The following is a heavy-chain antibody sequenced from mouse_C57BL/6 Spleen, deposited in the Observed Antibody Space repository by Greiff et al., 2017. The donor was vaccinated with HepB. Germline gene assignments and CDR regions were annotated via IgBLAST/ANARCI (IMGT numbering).Heavy chain of an antibody. CDR1: GFTFSDYG. V-gene: IGHV5-17*01. Sequence: EVQVVESGGGLVKPGGSLKLSCAASGFTFSDYGMHWVRQAPEKGLEWVAYISSGSSTIYYADTVKGRFTISRDNAKNTLFLQMTSLRSEDTAMYYCARCLYDYDVWFAYWGQGTLVTVSA. D-gene: IGHD2-4*01. CDR2: ISSGSSTI. CDR3: ARCLYDYDVWFAY. J-gene: IGHJ3*01.